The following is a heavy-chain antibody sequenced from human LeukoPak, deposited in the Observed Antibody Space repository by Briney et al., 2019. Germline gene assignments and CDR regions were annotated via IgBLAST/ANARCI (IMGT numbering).Heavy chain of an antibody. J-gene: IGHJ4*02. CDR2: IYYTGNT. V-gene: IGHV4-39*07. D-gene: IGHD1-26*01. CDR3: ARDLSGSPDY. CDR1: GGSISSTSYY. Sequence: PSETLSLTCTVSGGSISSTSYYWGWIRQPPGKGLEWIGSIYYTGNTYYNPSLKSRVTISVDTSKNQFSLKLNSVTAADTAVYYCARDLSGSPDYWGQGTLVTVSS.